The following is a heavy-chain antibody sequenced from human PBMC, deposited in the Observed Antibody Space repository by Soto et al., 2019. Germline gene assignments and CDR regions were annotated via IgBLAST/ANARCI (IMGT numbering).Heavy chain of an antibody. J-gene: IGHJ6*02. CDR2: ISSSGTTI. CDR1: GFTFNSYE. Sequence: EVQVVESGGGLVQPGGSLRLSCAASGFTFNSYEMNWVRQAPGKGLEWVSYISSSGTTIYYADSVKGRFTISRDNAKNSLFLQMNSLRAEDTAVYYCARVYSSSSGKGMDVWGQGTTVTVSS. CDR3: ARVYSSSSGKGMDV. D-gene: IGHD6-6*01. V-gene: IGHV3-48*03.